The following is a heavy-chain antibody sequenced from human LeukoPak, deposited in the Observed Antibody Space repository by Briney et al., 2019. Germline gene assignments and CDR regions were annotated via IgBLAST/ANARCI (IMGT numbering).Heavy chain of an antibody. CDR3: ARVGVGRFGELLSVDF. J-gene: IGHJ4*02. CDR1: GFTFSSYW. D-gene: IGHD3-10*01. Sequence: GGTLRLSCAASGFTFSSYWMHWVRQAPGKGLMWVSCIKNDGSSTTYADSVKGRFTISRDNAKNTLFLQMNSLRAEDTAVYYCARVGVGRFGELLSVDFWGQGTLVTVSS. CDR2: IKNDGSST. V-gene: IGHV3-74*01.